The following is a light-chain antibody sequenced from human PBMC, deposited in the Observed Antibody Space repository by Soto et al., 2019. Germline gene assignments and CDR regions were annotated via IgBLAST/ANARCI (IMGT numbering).Light chain of an antibody. V-gene: IGLV2-14*01. J-gene: IGLJ3*02. CDR1: SRDVGGYNY. Sequence: QSALTQPASVSGSPGQSITISCTGTSRDVGGYNYVSWYQHHPGKAPKLIIYEVNNRPSGVSNRFSGSKSGNTASLTISGLQAEDEADYYCSSYTTSSTLVFGGGTKVTV. CDR2: EVN. CDR3: SSYTTSSTLV.